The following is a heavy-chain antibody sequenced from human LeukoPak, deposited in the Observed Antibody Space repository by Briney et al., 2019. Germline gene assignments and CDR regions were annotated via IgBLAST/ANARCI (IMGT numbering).Heavy chain of an antibody. J-gene: IGHJ3*02. CDR1: GGSFSGYY. Sequence: SETLSLTCAVYGGSFSGYYWSWIRQPPGQGLEWIGEINHSGSTNYNASLKSRVTISVDTSKNQFSLKLSSVTAADTAVYYCVREEDCSGGICYLGNAFDIWGQGTMVTVSS. CDR3: VREEDCSGGICYLGNAFDI. D-gene: IGHD2-15*01. V-gene: IGHV4-34*01. CDR2: INHSGST.